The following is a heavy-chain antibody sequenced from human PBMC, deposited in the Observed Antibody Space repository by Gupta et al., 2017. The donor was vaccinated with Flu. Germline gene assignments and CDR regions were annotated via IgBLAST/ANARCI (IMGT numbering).Heavy chain of an antibody. J-gene: IGHJ3*02. D-gene: IGHD4-17*01. CDR3: ARVRDDYGDYASRAFDI. CDR2: INPNSGGT. V-gene: IGHV1-2*02. Sequence: GQGLEWMGWINPNSGGTNYAQKFQGRVTMTRDTSISTAYMELSRLRSDDTAVYYCARVRDDYGDYASRAFDIWGQGTMVTVSS.